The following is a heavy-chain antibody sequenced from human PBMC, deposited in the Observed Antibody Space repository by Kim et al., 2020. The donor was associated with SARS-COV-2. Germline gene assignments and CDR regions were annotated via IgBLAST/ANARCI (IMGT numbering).Heavy chain of an antibody. CDR1: GFTFSSYW. D-gene: IGHD6-6*01. CDR3: ARGAPPYSSSGNDY. V-gene: IGHV3-7*01. CDR2: IKQDGSEK. Sequence: GGSLRLSCAASGFTFSSYWMSWVRQAPGKGLEWVANIKQDGSEKYYVDSVKGRFTISRDNAKNSLYLQMNSLRAEDTAVYYCARGAPPYSSSGNDYWGQGTLVTVSS. J-gene: IGHJ4*02.